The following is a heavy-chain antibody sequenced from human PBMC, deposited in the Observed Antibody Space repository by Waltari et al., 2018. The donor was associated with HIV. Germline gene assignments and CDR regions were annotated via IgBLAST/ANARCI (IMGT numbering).Heavy chain of an antibody. V-gene: IGHV3-23*01. CDR2: ITGSGGRT. CDR1: GYIFSTYA. CDR3: AKERVAGYYYYGMDV. Sequence: EVQLLESGGGLVQPGGSLRLSCAASGYIFSTYAMNWVRQAPGQGLVWVSVITGSGGRTYYADSVKGRFTISRDKSKNTLYLQMNSLRAEDTAIYYCAKERVAGYYYYGMDVWGQGTTVTVSS. J-gene: IGHJ6*02. D-gene: IGHD6-19*01.